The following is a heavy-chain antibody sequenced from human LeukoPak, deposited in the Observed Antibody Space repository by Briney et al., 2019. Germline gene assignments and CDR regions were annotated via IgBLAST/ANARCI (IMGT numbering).Heavy chain of an antibody. V-gene: IGHV4-61*02. CDR2: IYASGST. CDR1: GGSISSGSYY. D-gene: IGHD1-26*01. Sequence: PSETLSLTCTVSGGSISSGSYYWSWIRQHAGKGLEWIGRIYASGSTNYNPSLKSRVTISVDTSKNQFSLKLSSVTAADTAVYYCASLPVERWFDPWGQGTLVTVSP. CDR3: ASLPVERWFDP. J-gene: IGHJ5*02.